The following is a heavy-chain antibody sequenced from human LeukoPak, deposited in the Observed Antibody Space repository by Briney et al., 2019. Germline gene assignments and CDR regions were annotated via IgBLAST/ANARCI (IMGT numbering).Heavy chain of an antibody. CDR2: ISSNGGSR. V-gene: IGHV3-64D*06. CDR3: VKDAITMVRGVIFDAFDI. J-gene: IGHJ3*02. CDR1: GFTFSSYA. D-gene: IGHD3-10*01. Sequence: GGSLRLSCSASGFTFSSYAMHWVRQAPGKGLEYVSAISSNGGSRYYADSVKGRFTISSDNSKNTLYLQMSSLRAEDTAVYYCVKDAITMVRGVIFDAFDIWGQGTMVTVSS.